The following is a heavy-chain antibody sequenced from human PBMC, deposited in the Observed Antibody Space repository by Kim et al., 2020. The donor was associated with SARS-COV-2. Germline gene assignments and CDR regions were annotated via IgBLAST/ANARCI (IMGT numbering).Heavy chain of an antibody. CDR3: AKDLFDGDYGGVVFDY. V-gene: IGHV3-9*01. Sequence: GGSLRLSCAASGFTFDDYAMHWVRQAPGKGLEWVSGISWNSGSIGYADSVKGRFTISRDNAKNSLYLQMNSLRAEDTALYYCAKDLFDGDYGGVVFDYWGQGTLVTVSS. CDR2: ISWNSGSI. J-gene: IGHJ4*02. D-gene: IGHD4-17*01. CDR1: GFTFDDYA.